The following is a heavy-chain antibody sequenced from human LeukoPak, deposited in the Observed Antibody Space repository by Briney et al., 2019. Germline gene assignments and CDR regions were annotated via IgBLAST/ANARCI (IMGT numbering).Heavy chain of an antibody. J-gene: IGHJ4*02. D-gene: IGHD3-10*01. CDR2: IYYSGST. CDR3: ARETRDYGSGSYYNEFDY. Sequence: PSETLSLTCTVSGGSISSGGYYWSWIRQHPGTGLEWIGYIYYSGSTYYNPSLKSRVTISVDTSKNQFSLKLSSVTAADTAVYYCARETRDYGSGSYYNEFDYWGQGTLVTVSS. V-gene: IGHV4-31*03. CDR1: GGSISSGGYY.